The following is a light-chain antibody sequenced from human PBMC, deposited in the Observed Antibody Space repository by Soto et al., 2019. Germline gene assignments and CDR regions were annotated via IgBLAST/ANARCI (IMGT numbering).Light chain of an antibody. CDR3: QQYYSTPFT. CDR2: WAS. Sequence: DIVMTQSPDSLAVSLGERATINCKSSQSVLYSSNNKNYLXXXXXXPXXPPKLLIYWASTRESGVPDRFSGSGSGTDFTLTISSLQAEDVAVYYCQQYYSTPFTFGPGTKVDIK. CDR1: QSVLYSSNNKNY. V-gene: IGKV4-1*01. J-gene: IGKJ3*01.